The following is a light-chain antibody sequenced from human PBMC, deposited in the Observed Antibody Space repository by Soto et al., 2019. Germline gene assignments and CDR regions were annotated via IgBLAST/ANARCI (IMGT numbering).Light chain of an antibody. V-gene: IGLV2-14*01. Sequence: QSALTQPASVSXSPGQSITISCTGTSSDVGGYNYVSWYQQHPGKAPKLMIYEVSNRPSGVSNRFSGSKSGNTASLTISGLQAEDEADYYCSSSTSSDTLLFGGGTQLTVL. CDR1: SSDVGGYNY. J-gene: IGLJ2*01. CDR2: EVS. CDR3: SSSTSSDTLL.